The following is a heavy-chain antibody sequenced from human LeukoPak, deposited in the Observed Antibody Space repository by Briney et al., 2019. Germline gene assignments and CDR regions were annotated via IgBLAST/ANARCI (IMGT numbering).Heavy chain of an antibody. CDR1: GYTFTSYG. D-gene: IGHD5-18*01. CDR3: ARSSVDTAMVALVHWFDP. Sequence: GASVKVSCKASGYTFTSYGISWVRQATGQGLEWMGWMSPNSGNTGYAQKFQGRVTMTRNTSISTAYMELSSLRSEDTAVYYCARSSVDTAMVALVHWFDPWGQGTLVTVSS. J-gene: IGHJ5*02. CDR2: MSPNSGNT. V-gene: IGHV1-8*02.